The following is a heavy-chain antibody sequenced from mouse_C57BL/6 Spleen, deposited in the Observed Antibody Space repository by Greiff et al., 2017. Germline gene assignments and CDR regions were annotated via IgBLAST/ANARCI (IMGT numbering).Heavy chain of an antibody. CDR1: GYAFSSYW. Sequence: VQLQQSGAELVKPGASVKISCKASGYAFSSYWMNWVKQRPGKGLEWIGQIYPGDGDTNYNGKFKGKATLTADQSSSTAYLQLSSLTSEDSAVYFCARADYDCDPMDYWGQGTSVTVSS. J-gene: IGHJ4*01. CDR2: IYPGDGDT. CDR3: ARADYDCDPMDY. D-gene: IGHD2-4*01. V-gene: IGHV1-80*01.